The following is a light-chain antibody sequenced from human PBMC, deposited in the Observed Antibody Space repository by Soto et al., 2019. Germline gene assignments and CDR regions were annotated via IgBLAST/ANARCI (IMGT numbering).Light chain of an antibody. CDR1: QNINNY. Sequence: IQRTQTPSSLSSSVGDRVTLTCQASQNINNYLNWYQQKPGRAPKLRIYDASNLEAGVPSRFRGSGSGTDFTFTISRLQPEDIATYYCQQYENLPTFGQGTRLEIK. CDR2: DAS. J-gene: IGKJ5*01. CDR3: QQYENLPT. V-gene: IGKV1-33*01.